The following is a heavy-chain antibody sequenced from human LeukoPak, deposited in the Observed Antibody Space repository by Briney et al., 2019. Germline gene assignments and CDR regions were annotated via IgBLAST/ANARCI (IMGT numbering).Heavy chain of an antibody. CDR3: AKDSLYISNPDY. Sequence: GGSLRLSCAASGFTFSNYAMTWVRQAPGKGLEWVSTISDNGDTTYYADSVKGRFTISRDNSKNTMYIQMNSLRAEDTAVYYCAKDSLYISNPDYWGQGTLVTVSS. CDR2: ISDNGDTT. D-gene: IGHD6-13*01. CDR1: GFTFSNYA. J-gene: IGHJ4*02. V-gene: IGHV3-23*01.